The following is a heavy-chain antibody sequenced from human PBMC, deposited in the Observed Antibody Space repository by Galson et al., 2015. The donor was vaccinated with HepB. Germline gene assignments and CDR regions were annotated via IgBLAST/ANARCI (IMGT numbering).Heavy chain of an antibody. CDR2: IYSGGDT. Sequence: LRLSCAASGFTVRSNHMSWVRQAPGKGLEWVSVIYSGGDTDYADSVKGRFTISRHNFQNTLYLQMNSLRVEDTAVYYCASTRGFYYWGQGTLVIVSS. V-gene: IGHV3-53*04. J-gene: IGHJ4*02. CDR1: GFTVRSNH. CDR3: ASTRGFYY. D-gene: IGHD2-15*01.